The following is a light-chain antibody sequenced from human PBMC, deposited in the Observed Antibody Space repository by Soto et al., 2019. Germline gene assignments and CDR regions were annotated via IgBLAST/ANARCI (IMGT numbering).Light chain of an antibody. CDR2: KAS. Sequence: DIPMTQSPSTLSASVGDTVTITCRASQSLSYWLAWYQQKPGQAPKLLIHKASTLESGVPSRFSGSGSGTEFTHTISSLQPDEFATFYCQQYDRSPYTFGQGTKLEIK. CDR1: QSLSYW. J-gene: IGKJ2*01. V-gene: IGKV1-5*03. CDR3: QQYDRSPYT.